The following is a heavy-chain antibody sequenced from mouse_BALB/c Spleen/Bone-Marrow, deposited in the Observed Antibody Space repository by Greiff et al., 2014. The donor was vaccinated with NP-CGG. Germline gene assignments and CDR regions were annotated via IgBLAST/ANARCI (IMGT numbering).Heavy chain of an antibody. V-gene: IGHV1S135*01. J-gene: IGHJ3*01. D-gene: IGHD2-3*01. CDR2: IDPYNGDT. CDR1: GYSFTDYN. CDR3: ARDGYYVGFAY. Sequence: EVKLVESGPELVKPGASVKVSCKASGYSFTDYNMYWVKQSHGKSLESIGYIDPYNGDTSYNQKFKGMATLTVDKSSNTAFMHLNSLTSEDSAVYYCARDGYYVGFAYWGQGTLVTVSA.